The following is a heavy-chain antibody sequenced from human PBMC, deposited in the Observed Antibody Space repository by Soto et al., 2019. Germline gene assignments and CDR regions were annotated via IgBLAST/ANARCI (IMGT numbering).Heavy chain of an antibody. CDR3: ARRRITGTNYYYGMDV. Sequence: SETLSLTCTVSGGSISSSSYYWGWIRQPPGKWLEWIGSIYYSGSTYYNPSLKSRVTISVDTSKNQFSLKLSSVTAADTAVYYCARRRITGTNYYYGMDVWGQGTTVTVSS. CDR2: IYYSGST. V-gene: IGHV4-39*01. CDR1: GGSISSSSYY. D-gene: IGHD1-20*01. J-gene: IGHJ6*02.